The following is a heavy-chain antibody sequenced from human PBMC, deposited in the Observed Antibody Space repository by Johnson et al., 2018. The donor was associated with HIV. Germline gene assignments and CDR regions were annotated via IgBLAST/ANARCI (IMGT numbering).Heavy chain of an antibody. Sequence: VQLVESGGGLVQPGRSLRLSCTASGFTFGDYAMSWVRQAPGKGLEWVGFIRSKAYGGTTEYAASVKGRFTISRDDSKNTVYLQMNGLRAEDTAVYHCAKDLYSSSWTNDAFDIWGQGTMVTVAS. J-gene: IGHJ3*02. CDR1: GFTFGDYA. CDR3: AKDLYSSSWTNDAFDI. D-gene: IGHD6-13*01. CDR2: IRSKAYGGTT. V-gene: IGHV3-49*04.